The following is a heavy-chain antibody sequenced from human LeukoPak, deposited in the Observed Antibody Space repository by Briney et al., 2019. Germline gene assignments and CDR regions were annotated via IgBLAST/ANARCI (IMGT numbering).Heavy chain of an antibody. CDR3: ARQKCTSTSCLTKNAFDI. J-gene: IGHJ3*02. CDR2: IYTSGST. Sequence: SETLSLTCTVSGGSISSYYWTWIRQPAGKGLEWIGYIYTSGSTNYNPSLESRVTISVDTSKNQFSLDLSSVTAADTAVYYCARQKCTSTSCLTKNAFDIWGQGTMVTVSS. CDR1: GGSISSYY. V-gene: IGHV4-4*09. D-gene: IGHD2-2*01.